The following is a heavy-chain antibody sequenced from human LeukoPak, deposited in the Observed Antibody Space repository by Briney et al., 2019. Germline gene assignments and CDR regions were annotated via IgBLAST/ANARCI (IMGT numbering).Heavy chain of an antibody. CDR1: GFTFSNYW. CDR2: IKTDGSEK. D-gene: IGHD4-11*01. J-gene: IGHJ4*02. CDR3: TRVAYRNPWD. V-gene: IGHV3-7*01. Sequence: GGSLRLSCVGSGFTFSNYWLGWVRQAPGKGLQWVANIKTDGSEKYYVDSVKGRFTISRDNAKNTLYLQMNSLTVEDTAVYYCTRVAYRNPWDWGQGTLVTVSS.